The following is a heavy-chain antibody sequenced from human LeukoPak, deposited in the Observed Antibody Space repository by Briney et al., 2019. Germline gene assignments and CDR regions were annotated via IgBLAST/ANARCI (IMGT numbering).Heavy chain of an antibody. CDR3: ARGRLVPDY. CDR2: INPNSGGT. J-gene: IGHJ4*02. CDR1: GYTFTGYY. Sequence: ASVKVSCKASGYTFTGYYMHWVRQAPGQGLEWMGWINPNSGGTNYAQKFQGRVTMTRNTPISTAYMELSSLRSEDTAVYYCARGRLVPDYWGQGTLVTVSS. D-gene: IGHD3-9*01. V-gene: IGHV1-2*02.